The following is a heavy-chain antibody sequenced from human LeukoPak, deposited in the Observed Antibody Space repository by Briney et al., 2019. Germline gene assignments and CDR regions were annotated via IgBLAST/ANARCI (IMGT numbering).Heavy chain of an antibody. CDR3: ARFNPPFSDIVVVVAGPFDY. D-gene: IGHD2-15*01. Sequence: ASVKVSCKASGYTFTSYGISWVRQAPGQGLEWMGWISAYNSNTNYAQKLQGRVTMTTDTSTSTAYMELRSLRSDDTAVYYCARFNPPFSDIVVVVAGPFDYWGQGTLVTVSS. J-gene: IGHJ4*02. V-gene: IGHV1-18*01. CDR2: ISAYNSNT. CDR1: GYTFTSYG.